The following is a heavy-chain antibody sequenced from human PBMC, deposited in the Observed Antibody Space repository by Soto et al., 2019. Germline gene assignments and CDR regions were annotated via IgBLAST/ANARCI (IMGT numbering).Heavy chain of an antibody. J-gene: IGHJ5*02. CDR2: INHSGST. V-gene: IGHV4-34*01. CDR1: GGSFSGYY. Sequence: SETLSLTCAVYGGSFSGYYWSWIRQPPGKGLEWIGEINHSGSTNYNPSLKSRVTISVDTSKNQFSLKLSSVTAADTAVYYCARGLRITMVRGVNWFDPWGQGTLVTVSS. D-gene: IGHD3-10*01. CDR3: ARGLRITMVRGVNWFDP.